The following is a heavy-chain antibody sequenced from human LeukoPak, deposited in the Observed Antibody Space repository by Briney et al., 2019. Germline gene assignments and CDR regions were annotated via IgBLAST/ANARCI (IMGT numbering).Heavy chain of an antibody. D-gene: IGHD2-2*02. V-gene: IGHV1-18*01. J-gene: IGHJ6*02. CDR3: ARDGPPIXXXXXYGMDV. Sequence: GASVKVSCKASGYTFTSYGISWVRQAPGQGLEWMGWIXAYNGNTNYAXKLQGRVTMTTDTSTSTAYMELRSLRSDDTAVYYCARDGPPIXXXXXYGMDVWGQGTTVTVSS. CDR2: IXAYNGNT. CDR1: GYTFTSYG.